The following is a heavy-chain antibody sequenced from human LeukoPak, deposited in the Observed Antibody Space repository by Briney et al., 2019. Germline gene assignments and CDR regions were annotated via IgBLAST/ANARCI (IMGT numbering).Heavy chain of an antibody. CDR2: NYPGDSDT. V-gene: IGHV5-51*01. CDR1: GYSFTSYW. D-gene: IGHD6-13*01. CDR3: ATPRIAAAGTWDWYFDL. J-gene: IGHJ2*01. Sequence: GESLKIFCKGSGYSFTSYWIGWVRQMPGKGPEWMGINYPGDSDTRYSPSFQGQVTISADKSISTAYLQWSSLKASDTAMYYCATPRIAAAGTWDWYFDLWGRGTLVTVSS.